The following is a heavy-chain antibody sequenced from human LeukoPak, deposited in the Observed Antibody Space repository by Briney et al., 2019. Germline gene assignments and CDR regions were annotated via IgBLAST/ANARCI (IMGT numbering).Heavy chain of an antibody. Sequence: GGSLRLSCAASGFTFSSYGMHWVRQAPGKGLEWVAVIWYDGSNKYYADSVKGRFTISRDNFKNTLYLQMNSLRAEDTAVYYCARDLIPQRSFSEWDFDYWGQGTLVTVSS. CDR2: IWYDGSNK. V-gene: IGHV3-33*01. D-gene: IGHD3-16*01. CDR1: GFTFSSYG. CDR3: ARDLIPQRSFSEWDFDY. J-gene: IGHJ4*02.